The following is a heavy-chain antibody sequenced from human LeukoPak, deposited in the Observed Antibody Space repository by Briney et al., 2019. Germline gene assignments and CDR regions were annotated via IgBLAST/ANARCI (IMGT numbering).Heavy chain of an antibody. CDR2: ISGSGGRT. V-gene: IGHV3-23*01. D-gene: IGHD3-22*01. CDR1: GFTFSSYA. Sequence: AGGSLRLSCAASGFTFSSYAMSWVRQAPGKGLEWVSGISGSGGRTYYADSKKGRFTISRDNSKNTLYLRMNSLRVEDTAVYYCAKDLDSSGYYGGDYWGQGTLVTVSS. CDR3: AKDLDSSGYYGGDY. J-gene: IGHJ4*02.